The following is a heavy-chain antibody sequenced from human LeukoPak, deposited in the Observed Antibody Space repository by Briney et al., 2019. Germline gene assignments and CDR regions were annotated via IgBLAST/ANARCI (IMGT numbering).Heavy chain of an antibody. Sequence: GGSLSLSCAASGLTFSGSWMTWVRQVPGQGLEWVAGINHEGSGIQYVDSVKGRFIISSDNAKRLVYLQMNRLRAEDTAIYYFATYINRVAADVWGQGSTVIVSS. CDR2: INHEGSGI. J-gene: IGHJ6*02. D-gene: IGHD6-13*01. CDR3: ATYINRVAADV. CDR1: GLTFSGSW. V-gene: IGHV3-7*01.